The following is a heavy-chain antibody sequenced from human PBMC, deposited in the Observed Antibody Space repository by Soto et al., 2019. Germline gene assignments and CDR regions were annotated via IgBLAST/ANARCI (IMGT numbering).Heavy chain of an antibody. CDR2: IYYIGTT. J-gene: IGHJ4*02. Sequence: QVQLQESGPGLVKPSETLSLTCSVSDGSVNTGNYYWSWIRQPPGKGLEGIGHIYYIGTTNYNPSLKGRVTISVDTSKNQFSLKVTSVTAADTAVYFCASEKKQLSRYGGDFDYWGQGILVTVSS. CDR3: ASEKKQLSRYGGDFDY. D-gene: IGHD3-16*01. V-gene: IGHV4-61*01. CDR1: DGSVNTGNYY.